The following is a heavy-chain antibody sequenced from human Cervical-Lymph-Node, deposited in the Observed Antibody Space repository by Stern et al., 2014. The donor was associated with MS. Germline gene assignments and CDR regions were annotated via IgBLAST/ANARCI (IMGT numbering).Heavy chain of an antibody. D-gene: IGHD2-21*02. J-gene: IGHJ2*01. CDR2: ISYDAKSK. CDR1: TFTFSAYA. CDR3: ARQMTHGPCDL. Sequence: EQLVESGGSVVQPGRSLRLSCAASTFTFSAYAMHWVRQAPGKGLEWVAVISYDAKSKFYADSVKGRFTISRDNSKNTLALQMNSLRSEDTAVYYCARQMTHGPCDLWGRGTLVTVS. V-gene: IGHV3-30*04.